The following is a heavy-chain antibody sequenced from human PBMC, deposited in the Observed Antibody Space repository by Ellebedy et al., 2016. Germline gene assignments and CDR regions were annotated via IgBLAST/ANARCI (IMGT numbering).Heavy chain of an antibody. J-gene: IGHJ4*02. CDR2: INPNSGGT. D-gene: IGHD6-13*01. V-gene: IGHV1-2*04. Sequence: ASVKVSXXASGYTFTGYYMHWVRQAHGQGLEWMGWINPNSGGTNYAQKFQGWVTMTRDTSISTAYMELSRLRSDDTAVYYCARGPPRGIAAAGTADYWGQGTLVTVSS. CDR1: GYTFTGYY. CDR3: ARGPPRGIAAAGTADY.